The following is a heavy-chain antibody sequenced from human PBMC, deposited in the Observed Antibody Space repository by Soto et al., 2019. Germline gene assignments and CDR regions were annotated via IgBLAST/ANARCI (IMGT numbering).Heavy chain of an antibody. J-gene: IGHJ6*03. CDR2: IYYSGST. CDR1: GGSISSYY. D-gene: IGHD3-3*01. CDR3: TRAMGNFWSGYLYYYYYMDV. V-gene: IGHV4-59*01. Sequence: QVQLQESGPGLVKPSETLSLTCTVSGGSISSYYWSWIRQPPGKGLEWIGYIYYSGSTNYNPSLKSRVTISVDTSKNQFSLKLSSVTAADTAVCYCTRAMGNFWSGYLYYYYYMDVWGKGTTVTVSS.